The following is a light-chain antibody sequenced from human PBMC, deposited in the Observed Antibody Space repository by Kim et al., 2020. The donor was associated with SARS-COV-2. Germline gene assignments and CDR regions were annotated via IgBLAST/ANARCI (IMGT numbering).Light chain of an antibody. J-gene: IGLJ1*01. V-gene: IGLV2-14*03. CDR1: SRDVGGYNY. Sequence: GQSITISCTGTSRDVGGYNYVSWYQQHPGKAPKLMIYDVNKRPSGVSNRFAGSKSGNTASLTISGLQAEDEADYYCSSYTSSSTSVFGTGTKVTV. CDR2: DVN. CDR3: SSYTSSSTSV.